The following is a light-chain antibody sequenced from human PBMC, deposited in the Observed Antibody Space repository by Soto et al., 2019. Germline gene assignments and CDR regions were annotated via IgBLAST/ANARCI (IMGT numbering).Light chain of an antibody. V-gene: IGLV2-14*01. CDR3: SSYTSSSTPYV. CDR1: SSDVGGYNY. J-gene: IGLJ1*01. CDR2: EVS. Sequence: QSALTQPASVSGSPGQSITISCTGTSSDVGGYNYVSWYQQHPGKAPKLMIYEVSNRPSGVSNRFSGSKSGNTASLTISGLQAEDEADYYCSSYTSSSTPYVFGTGPKVT.